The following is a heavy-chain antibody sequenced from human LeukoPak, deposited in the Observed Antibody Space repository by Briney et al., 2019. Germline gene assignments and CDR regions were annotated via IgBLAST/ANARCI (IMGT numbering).Heavy chain of an antibody. CDR1: GGTFSSYA. J-gene: IGHJ4*02. Sequence: ASVKVSCKASGGTFSSYAISWVRQAPGQGLEWMGWINPNSGGTNYAQKFQGRVTMTRDTSISTAYMELSRLRSDDTAVYYCARGDEVGANNYWGQGTLVTVSS. CDR3: ARGDEVGANNY. CDR2: INPNSGGT. V-gene: IGHV1-2*02. D-gene: IGHD1-26*01.